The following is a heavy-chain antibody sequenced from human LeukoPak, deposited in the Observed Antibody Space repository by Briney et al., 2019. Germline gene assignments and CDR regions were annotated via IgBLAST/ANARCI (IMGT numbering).Heavy chain of an antibody. Sequence: SETLSLTCTVSGGSISSGGYYWSWIRQPPGKGLEWIGEINHSGSTNYNPSLKSRVTISVDTSKNQFSLKLSSVTAADTAVYYCAISSSWYYFDYWGQGTLVTVSS. CDR3: AISSSWYYFDY. D-gene: IGHD6-13*01. CDR2: INHSGST. J-gene: IGHJ4*02. CDR1: GGSISSGGYY. V-gene: IGHV4-39*07.